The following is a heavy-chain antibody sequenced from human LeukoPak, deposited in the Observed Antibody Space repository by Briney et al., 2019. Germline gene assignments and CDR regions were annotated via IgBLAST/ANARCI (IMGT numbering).Heavy chain of an antibody. J-gene: IGHJ3*02. CDR3: ARDCLSSGEWALLFDI. Sequence: GGSLRLSCVASGFTFSSYSMNWVRQAPGKGLEWVSYISSSSSTMYYADSVKGRFTISRDNAKNSLHLQLNSLRDEDTAVYYCARDCLSSGEWALLFDIWGQGTMVTVSS. CDR2: ISSSSSTM. V-gene: IGHV3-48*02. D-gene: IGHD1-26*01. CDR1: GFTFSSYS.